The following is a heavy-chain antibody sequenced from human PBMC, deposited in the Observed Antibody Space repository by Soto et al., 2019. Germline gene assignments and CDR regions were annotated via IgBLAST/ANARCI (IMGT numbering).Heavy chain of an antibody. CDR3: ARDRCFDGSCYSASDF. Sequence: PGGSLRLSCVASGFSFSTYDMDWVRQAPGKAPEWIAHISTTSFTIYYADSVKGRFTISRDNVRNSLYLEMKSLRDEDTAVYYCARDRCFDGSCYSASDFWGQGIQVTVS. CDR1: GFSFSTYD. CDR2: ISTTSFTI. V-gene: IGHV3-48*02. D-gene: IGHD2-15*01. J-gene: IGHJ4*02.